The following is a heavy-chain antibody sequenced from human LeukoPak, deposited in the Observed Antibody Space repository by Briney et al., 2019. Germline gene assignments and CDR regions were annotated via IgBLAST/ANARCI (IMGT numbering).Heavy chain of an antibody. CDR1: GFSFNNYW. CDR3: ARRSAYFY. J-gene: IGHJ4*02. V-gene: IGHV3-7*05. D-gene: IGHD3-3*01. Sequence: GGALRLSCAASGFSFNNYWMNWVRQAPGKGMEWVASIKRNGSEKYYVDSVKGRFTISRDNAKHSLSLQMNSLRAEDTAVYYCARRSAYFYWGQGTLVTVSS. CDR2: IKRNGSEK.